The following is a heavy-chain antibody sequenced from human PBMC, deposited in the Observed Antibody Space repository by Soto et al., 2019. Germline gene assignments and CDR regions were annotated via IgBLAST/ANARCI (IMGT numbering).Heavy chain of an antibody. CDR2: ISPDGRNK. D-gene: IGHD5-12*01. CDR1: GFTFASYA. V-gene: IGHV3-30*04. CDR3: ARGDGYNYFDN. J-gene: IGHJ4*02. Sequence: QVQLVESGGGVDQPGRSLRLSCAASGFTFASYAMHWVSQAPGKGLEWVAGISPDGRNKYYTDSVKGRFTISRDNSKNTLSLQLNSLRGEDTSVYYCARGDGYNYFDNWGQGTLVTVSS.